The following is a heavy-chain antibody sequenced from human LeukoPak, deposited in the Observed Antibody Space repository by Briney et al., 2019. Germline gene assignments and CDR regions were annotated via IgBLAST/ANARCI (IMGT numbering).Heavy chain of an antibody. Sequence: PSETLSLTCTVSGGSISSSSYYWGWIRQPPGKGLEWIGSIYYSGSTYYNPSLKSRVTISVDTSKNQFSLKLSSVTAADTAVYYCARDGGENYDFWSGFPPPFPKGYYYYYMDVWGKGTTVTVSS. D-gene: IGHD3-3*01. J-gene: IGHJ6*03. CDR3: ARDGGENYDFWSGFPPPFPKGYYYYYMDV. CDR2: IYYSGST. CDR1: GGSISSSSYY. V-gene: IGHV4-39*07.